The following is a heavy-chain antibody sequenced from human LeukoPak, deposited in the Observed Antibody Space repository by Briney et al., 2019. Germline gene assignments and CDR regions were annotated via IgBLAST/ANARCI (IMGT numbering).Heavy chain of an antibody. J-gene: IGHJ4*02. D-gene: IGHD3-10*01. CDR2: IYHSGST. CDR3: SSGDYSYFDY. Sequence: SETLSLTCAVSGGSISSSNWWSWVRQPPGKGLEWIGEIYHSGSTNYNPSLKSRLTISIDKSKNQFSLKLSSVTAADTAVYFCSSGDYSYFDYWGQGTLVTVSS. V-gene: IGHV4-4*02. CDR1: GGSISSSNW.